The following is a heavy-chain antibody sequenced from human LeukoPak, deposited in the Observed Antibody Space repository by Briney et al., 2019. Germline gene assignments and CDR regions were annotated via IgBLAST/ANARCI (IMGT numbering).Heavy chain of an antibody. J-gene: IGHJ4*02. Sequence: GGPLRLSCAASGFTLSSYAMTWVRQAPGKGLHWVSTISVIGGSTYYADSVKGRFTISRDTSKSTLYLQMNSLRDEDTAVYYCAKYGSGTYYNGLYWGQGTLVTVSS. CDR2: ISVIGGST. CDR3: AKYGSGTYYNGLY. CDR1: GFTLSSYA. D-gene: IGHD3-10*01. V-gene: IGHV3-23*01.